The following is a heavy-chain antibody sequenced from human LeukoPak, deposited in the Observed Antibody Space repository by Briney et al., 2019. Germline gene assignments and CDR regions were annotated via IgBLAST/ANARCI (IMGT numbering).Heavy chain of an antibody. CDR1: GFAFRTYS. CDR3: AKGLGYCDRGSCQFDY. CDR2: ISTNSDTI. D-gene: IGHD2-15*01. J-gene: IGHJ4*02. V-gene: IGHV3-48*01. Sequence: GGSLRLSCAASGFAFRTYSMNWVRQTPGQGLEWMSYISTNSDTISYADSVKGRFTISRDNARNSLYLQMNSLRVEDTAIYYCAKGLGYCDRGSCQFDYWGQGALVTVSS.